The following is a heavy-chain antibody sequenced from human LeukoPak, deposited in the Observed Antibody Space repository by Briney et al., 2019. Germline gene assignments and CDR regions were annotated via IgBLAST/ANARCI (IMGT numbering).Heavy chain of an antibody. D-gene: IGHD3-22*01. CDR3: AKDRSADYYDSSGPDAFDI. V-gene: IGHV3-9*01. J-gene: IGHJ3*02. Sequence: GGSLRLSCAASGFTFDDYAMHWVRQAPGKGLEWVSGISWNSGSIGYADSVKGRFTISRDNAKNSLYLQMNSLRAEDTALYYCAKDRSADYYDSSGPDAFDIWGQGTMVTVSS. CDR1: GFTFDDYA. CDR2: ISWNSGSI.